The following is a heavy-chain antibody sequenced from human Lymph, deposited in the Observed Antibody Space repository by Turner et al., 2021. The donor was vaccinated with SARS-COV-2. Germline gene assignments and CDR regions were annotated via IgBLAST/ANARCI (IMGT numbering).Heavy chain of an antibody. J-gene: IGHJ4*02. CDR1: GGSISSIY. CDR2: IFYSGST. D-gene: IGHD2-2*01. V-gene: IGHV4-59*07. CDR3: ARVVPAGWYYFDY. Sequence: QVQLQESGPGLLMPSGTWSLTCTASGGSISSIYWSWIRQPPGKGLEWIGYIFYSGSTKYSPSLKSRVTISVDTSKNQFSLKLSSVTAADTAVYYCARVVPAGWYYFDYWGQGTLVTVSS.